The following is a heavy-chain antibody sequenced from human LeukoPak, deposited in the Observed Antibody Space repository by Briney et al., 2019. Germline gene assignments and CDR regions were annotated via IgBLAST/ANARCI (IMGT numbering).Heavy chain of an antibody. CDR3: ARDARPPPGYCSSTSCLNWFDP. Sequence: KTSETLSLTCTVSGGSISSYYWSWIRQPPGKGLEWIGYIYYSGSTDYNPSLKSRVTISVDTSKNQFSLKLSSVTAADTAVYYCARDARPPPGYCSSTSCLNWFDPLGQGTLVNVSS. V-gene: IGHV4-59*01. J-gene: IGHJ5*02. CDR1: GGSISSYY. D-gene: IGHD2-2*01. CDR2: IYYSGST.